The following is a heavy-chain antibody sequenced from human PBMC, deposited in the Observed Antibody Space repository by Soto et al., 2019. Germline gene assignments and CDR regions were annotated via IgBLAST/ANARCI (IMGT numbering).Heavy chain of an antibody. Sequence: GGSLRLSCTASGFLFIAYAMHWVRQAPAKGLEWVAVISYDARNTYYADSVKGRFTISRDNSKNALYLQMDCLRPEDTAVYYCARPGSGYDVLTGQYFFYFHAVHVWGQGTTVNVSS. J-gene: IGHJ6*02. CDR3: ARPGSGYDVLTGQYFFYFHAVHV. CDR1: GFLFIAYA. D-gene: IGHD3-9*01. V-gene: IGHV3-30*04. CDR2: ISYDARNT.